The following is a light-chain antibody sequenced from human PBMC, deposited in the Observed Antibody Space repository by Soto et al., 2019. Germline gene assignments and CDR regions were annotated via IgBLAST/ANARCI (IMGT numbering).Light chain of an antibody. CDR2: DVS. J-gene: IGLJ2*01. Sequence: QSVLTQPASVSGSPGQSITISCTGSSSDVGAYDYVSWYQQHPGKAPKLVIYDVSNRPSGVSNRFSGSKSGNTASLTISGLQAEDEAIYYCSSYGGTSAPVVFGGGTQLTVL. V-gene: IGLV2-14*03. CDR3: SSYGGTSAPVV. CDR1: SSDVGAYDY.